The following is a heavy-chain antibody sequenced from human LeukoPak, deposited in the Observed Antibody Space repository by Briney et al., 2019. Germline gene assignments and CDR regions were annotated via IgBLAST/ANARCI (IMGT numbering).Heavy chain of an antibody. CDR2: IKRKSDGGTT. Sequence: PGGSLRLSCAASGFTFSNAWMTWVRQVPGKGLEWVGRIKRKSDGGTTDYAAPVKGRFTISRDDSKNMLYLQMNNLKTEDTSVYYRTTSGGGWDYFDFWGQGTLVTVSS. D-gene: IGHD6-19*01. J-gene: IGHJ4*02. CDR3: TTSGGGWDYFDF. V-gene: IGHV3-15*01. CDR1: GFTFSNAW.